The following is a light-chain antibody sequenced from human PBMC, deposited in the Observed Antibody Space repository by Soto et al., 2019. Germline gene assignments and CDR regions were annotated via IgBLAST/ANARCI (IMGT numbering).Light chain of an antibody. Sequence: IVLTQSPGTLSLSPGERATLSCRASQSVSSSYLAWYQQKPGRAPSLLIYGTSSRATGIPDRFSGSGSGTDFTLTISRLEPEDFAVYYCQQYGSSTWTFGQGTKVEIK. CDR3: QQYGSSTWT. V-gene: IGKV3-20*01. CDR2: GTS. CDR1: QSVSSSY. J-gene: IGKJ1*01.